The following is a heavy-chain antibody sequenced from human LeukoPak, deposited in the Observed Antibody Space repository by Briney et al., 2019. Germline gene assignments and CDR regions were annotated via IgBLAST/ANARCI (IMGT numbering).Heavy chain of an antibody. V-gene: IGHV3-15*01. Sequence: GGSLRLSCAASGFTFSDYYMSWIRQAPGKGLEWVGRIKSKTDGRTTDYAAPVKGRFTVSRDDSKNTLYLQMTSLKTEDTTVYYCSTDRGSLFDYWGQGTVVTVSS. D-gene: IGHD3-10*01. CDR2: IKSKTDGRTT. CDR1: GFTFSDYY. J-gene: IGHJ4*02. CDR3: STDRGSLFDY.